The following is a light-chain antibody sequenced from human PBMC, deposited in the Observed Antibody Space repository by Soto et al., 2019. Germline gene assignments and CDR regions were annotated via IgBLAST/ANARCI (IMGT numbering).Light chain of an antibody. V-gene: IGKV3-20*01. CDR2: GAS. J-gene: IGKJ5*01. CDR1: QSVSSSY. CDR3: QQYGSSPFT. Sequence: ESVWTQSPGTLSLSPGERATLSCRASQSVSSSYLAWYQQKPGQAPRLLIYGASSRATGIPDRFSGSGSRTDFTLNIRTLEPEDFAVYYCQQYGSSPFTCGRGTRLEIK.